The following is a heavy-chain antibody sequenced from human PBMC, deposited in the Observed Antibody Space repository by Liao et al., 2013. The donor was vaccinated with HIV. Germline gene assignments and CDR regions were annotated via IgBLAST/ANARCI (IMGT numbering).Heavy chain of an antibody. J-gene: IGHJ5*02. CDR1: GGSISSSSYY. D-gene: IGHD7-27*01. V-gene: IGHV4-39*07. CDR3: ASPLRTGDGFDP. CDR2: IYYSGST. Sequence: QLQLQESGPGLVKPSETLSLTCTVSGGSISSSSYYWGWIRQPPGKGLEWIGSIYYSGSTYYNPSLKSRVTISVDTSKNQFSLKLSSVTAADTAVYYCASPLRTGDGFDPWGQGTLVTVSS.